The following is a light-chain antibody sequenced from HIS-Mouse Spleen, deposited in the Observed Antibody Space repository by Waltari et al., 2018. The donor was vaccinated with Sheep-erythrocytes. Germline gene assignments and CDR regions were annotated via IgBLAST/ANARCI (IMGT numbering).Light chain of an antibody. Sequence: SYELTQPPSVSVSPGQTASITCSGDKLGDKYACWYQLKPGQSPVLIIYQDSKRPSGIPERFSGSNSGNTATLTISGTQAMDGADYYCQAWDSSTAVFGGGTKLTVL. V-gene: IGLV3-1*01. CDR2: QDS. CDR3: QAWDSSTAV. J-gene: IGLJ2*01. CDR1: KLGDKY.